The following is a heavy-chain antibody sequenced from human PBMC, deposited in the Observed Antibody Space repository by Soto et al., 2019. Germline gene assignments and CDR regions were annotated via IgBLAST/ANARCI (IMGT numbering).Heavy chain of an antibody. V-gene: IGHV3-30*18. D-gene: IGHD1-1*01. J-gene: IGHJ6*02. CDR2: ISYDGSNK. CDR1: GFTFSSYG. CDR3: ANGTTGTDADV. Sequence: QVQLVESGGGVVQPGRSLRLSCAASGFTFSSYGMHWVRQAPGKGLEWVAVISYDGSNKYYADSVKGRFTISRDNSKNTLYLQMNSLRAEDTAVYYCANGTTGTDADVWGQGTTVTVSS.